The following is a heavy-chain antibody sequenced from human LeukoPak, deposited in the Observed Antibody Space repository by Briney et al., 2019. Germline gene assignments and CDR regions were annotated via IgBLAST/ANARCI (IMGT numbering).Heavy chain of an antibody. CDR3: ARAGDFSFKD. V-gene: IGHV3-9*01. Sequence: HPGGSLRLSCAASGFTFDDYAMHWVRQAPGKGLEWVSGISWNSGSIGYADSVKGRFTISRDNAENSLYLQMNSLRAEDTAVYYCARAGDFSFKDWGQGTLVTVSS. D-gene: IGHD3-3*01. CDR1: GFTFDDYA. CDR2: ISWNSGSI. J-gene: IGHJ4*02.